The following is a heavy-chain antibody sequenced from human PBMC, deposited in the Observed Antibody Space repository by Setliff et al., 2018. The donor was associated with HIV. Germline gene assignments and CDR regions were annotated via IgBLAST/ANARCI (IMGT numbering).Heavy chain of an antibody. CDR2: ICSGGYT. J-gene: IGHJ3*02. Sequence: PGGSLRLSCAASGFTVSSNYMSWVRQAPGKGLEWVSVICSGGYTYYADSVMGRFTISRGNSKNTLYLQMNSLRAEDTAVYYCARDRSSGYYYPDAFDIWGQGTMVTVSS. D-gene: IGHD3-22*01. CDR3: ARDRSSGYYYPDAFDI. V-gene: IGHV3-53*01. CDR1: GFTVSSNY.